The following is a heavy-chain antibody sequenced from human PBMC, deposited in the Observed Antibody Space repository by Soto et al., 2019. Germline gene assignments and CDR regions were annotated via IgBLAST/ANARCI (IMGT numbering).Heavy chain of an antibody. D-gene: IGHD2-15*01. Sequence: SETLSLTCTVSGGSISSGDYYWSWIRQPPGKGLEWIGYIYYSGSTYYNPSLKSRVTISVDTSKNQFSLKLSSVTAADTAVYYCASNRLYCSGGSCYRTWSDYWGQGTLVTVSS. J-gene: IGHJ4*02. CDR1: GGSISSGDYY. V-gene: IGHV4-30-4*01. CDR2: IYYSGST. CDR3: ASNRLYCSGGSCYRTWSDY.